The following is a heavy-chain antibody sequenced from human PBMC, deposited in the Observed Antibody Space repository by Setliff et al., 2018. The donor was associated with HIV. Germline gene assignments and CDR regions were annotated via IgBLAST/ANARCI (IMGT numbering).Heavy chain of an antibody. CDR2: VSYAGTN. D-gene: IGHD6-19*01. Sequence: SETLSLTCTVSGDSSGINYWAGIRQPPGKGLEWIGSVSYAGTNSYNPSLDGRDPMSFDSSKNQFSMRLRSMAAADAATYYCTADRASVWFGHWGQGTLVTVSS. J-gene: IGHJ5*02. CDR3: TADRASVWFGH. V-gene: IGHV4-59*04. CDR1: GDSSGINY.